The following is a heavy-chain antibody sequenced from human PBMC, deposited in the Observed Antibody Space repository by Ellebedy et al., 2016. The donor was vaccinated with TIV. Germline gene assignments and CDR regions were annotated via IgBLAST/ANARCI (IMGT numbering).Heavy chain of an antibody. CDR3: ARHRKGSGYYGLYYFDY. CDR2: VDYSGTT. D-gene: IGHD5-12*01. CDR1: GGSISSRSYY. J-gene: IGHJ4*02. Sequence: SETLSLTXTVSGGSISSRSYYWGWIRQPPGKGLEWIASVDYSGTTDYNPSLRSRVSISADTSKKQFFLDLSSVTAADTAVYYCARHRKGSGYYGLYYFDYWGQGTLVSVSS. V-gene: IGHV4-39*01.